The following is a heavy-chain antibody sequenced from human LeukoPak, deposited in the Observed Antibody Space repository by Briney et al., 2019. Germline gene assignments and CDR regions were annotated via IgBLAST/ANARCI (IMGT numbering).Heavy chain of an antibody. Sequence: SETLSLTCTVSGGSISSYYWSWIRQPAGKGLEWIGRIYTSGSTNYNPSLKSRVTMSVDTSKNQFSLKLSSVTAADTAVYYCARDNNWNYIDYYYYMDVWGKGTTVTVSS. CDR3: ARDNNWNYIDYYYYMDV. J-gene: IGHJ6*03. CDR1: GGSISSYY. V-gene: IGHV4-4*07. D-gene: IGHD1-7*01. CDR2: IYTSGST.